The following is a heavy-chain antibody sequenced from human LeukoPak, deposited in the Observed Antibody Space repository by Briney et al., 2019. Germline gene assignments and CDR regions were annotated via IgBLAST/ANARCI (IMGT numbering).Heavy chain of an antibody. V-gene: IGHV3-23*01. Sequence: GGSLRLSCAASGFAFSRYAMSWVRQAPGKGLEWVSGISGSGSGGSTYYADSVKGRFTISRDNSKNTLYVQMNSLRAEDTAVYYCAKDRRYSSSWYFDYYYYYMDVWGKGTTVTISS. CDR3: AKDRRYSSSWYFDYYYYYMDV. CDR1: GFAFSRYA. D-gene: IGHD6-13*01. J-gene: IGHJ6*03. CDR2: ISGSGSGGST.